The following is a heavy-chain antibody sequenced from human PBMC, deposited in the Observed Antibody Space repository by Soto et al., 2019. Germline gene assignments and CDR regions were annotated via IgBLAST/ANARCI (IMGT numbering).Heavy chain of an antibody. CDR3: AAAANYYDSSGSPLGY. Sequence: PGGSLRLSCAASGFTFSSYGMHWVRQAPGKGLEWVAVIWYDGSNKYYADSVKGRFTISRDNSKNTLYLQMNSLRAEDTAVYYCAAAANYYDSSGSPLGYWGQGTLVTVSS. D-gene: IGHD3-22*01. CDR2: IWYDGSNK. CDR1: GFTFSSYG. V-gene: IGHV3-33*01. J-gene: IGHJ4*02.